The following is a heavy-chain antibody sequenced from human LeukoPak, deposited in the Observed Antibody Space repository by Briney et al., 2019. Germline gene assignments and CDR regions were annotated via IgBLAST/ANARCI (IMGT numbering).Heavy chain of an antibody. V-gene: IGHV3-7*04. CDR3: ARAYYYDSSGSMAGGFDI. CDR1: GFTFSNYW. J-gene: IGHJ3*02. D-gene: IGHD3-22*01. CDR2: IKQDGSEK. Sequence: PGGSLRLSCAASGFTFSNYWMNWVRQAPGQGLEWVANIKQDGSEKYYVDSVKGRFTISRDNAKNSLYLQMNSLRAEDTAVFYCARAYYYDSSGSMAGGFDIWGQGTMVTVSS.